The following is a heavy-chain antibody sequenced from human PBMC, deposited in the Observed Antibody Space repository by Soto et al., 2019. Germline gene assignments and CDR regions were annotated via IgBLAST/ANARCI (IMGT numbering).Heavy chain of an antibody. CDR1: GFTFSTYW. J-gene: IGHJ4*02. Sequence: GGSLRLSCEASGFTFSTYWMTWLRQAPGKGLEWVGNMKQDGSEKRYVDSVKGRFTISRDNAKNLLYLQMNSLRAEDTAVYYCARSESRWFPRHFDYWGQGSLVTVSS. V-gene: IGHV3-7*05. CDR2: MKQDGSEK. CDR3: ARSESRWFPRHFDY. D-gene: IGHD6-13*01.